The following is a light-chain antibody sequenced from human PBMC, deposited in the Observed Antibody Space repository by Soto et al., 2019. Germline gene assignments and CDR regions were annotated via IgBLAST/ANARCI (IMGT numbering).Light chain of an antibody. Sequence: SYELTQPPSVSVAPGKTARITCGGNNIGSKSVHWYQQKPGQAPVLVIYYDSDRPSGIPELFSGSNSGNTATLTISRVEAGDEADYYCQVWDSSSDHPGVFGTGTKVTVL. J-gene: IGLJ1*01. V-gene: IGLV3-21*04. CDR1: NIGSKS. CDR3: QVWDSSSDHPGV. CDR2: YDS.